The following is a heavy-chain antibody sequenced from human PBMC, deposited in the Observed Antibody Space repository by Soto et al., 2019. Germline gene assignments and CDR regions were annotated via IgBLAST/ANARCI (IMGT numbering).Heavy chain of an antibody. Sequence: SETLSLTCAVYGGSFSGHSWTWIRQSPGKGLEWIGDINHSGRVNYSPSLKSRATISLDTSKNQFSLTLSAVTAADTAMYYCSTRAYDTNGYYRFDPWGQGTLVTVSS. CDR2: INHSGRV. D-gene: IGHD3-22*01. J-gene: IGHJ5*01. CDR1: GGSFSGHS. V-gene: IGHV4-34*01. CDR3: STRAYDTNGYYRFDP.